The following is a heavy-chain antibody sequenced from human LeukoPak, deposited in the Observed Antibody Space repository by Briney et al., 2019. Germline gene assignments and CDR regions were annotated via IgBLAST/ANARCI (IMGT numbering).Heavy chain of an antibody. V-gene: IGHV4-39*07. D-gene: IGHD3-3*01. J-gene: IGHJ4*02. CDR1: GGSISSGDYY. Sequence: SETLSLTCSVSGGSISSGDYYWSWIRQPPGKGLEWIGEINHSGSTNYNPSLKSRVTISVDTSKNQFSLKLSSVTAADTAVYYCASTVSAFSSPHFGYWGQGTLVTVSS. CDR3: ASTVSAFSSPHFGY. CDR2: INHSGST.